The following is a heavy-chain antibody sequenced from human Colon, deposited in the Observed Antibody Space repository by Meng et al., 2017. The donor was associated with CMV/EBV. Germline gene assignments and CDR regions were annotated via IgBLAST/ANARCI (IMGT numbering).Heavy chain of an antibody. J-gene: IGHJ5*02. Sequence: GSLTLSCAVSGFTFSSYEMNWVRQAPGKGLEWVSYITGSGNTVYYADSVRGRFTISRDNAKNSLYLQMHSLRAEDTATYYCARAGFQKQWLPNWFDPWGQGTLVTVSS. CDR2: ITGSGNTV. CDR1: GFTFSSYE. CDR3: ARAGFQKQWLPNWFDP. V-gene: IGHV3-48*03. D-gene: IGHD6-19*01.